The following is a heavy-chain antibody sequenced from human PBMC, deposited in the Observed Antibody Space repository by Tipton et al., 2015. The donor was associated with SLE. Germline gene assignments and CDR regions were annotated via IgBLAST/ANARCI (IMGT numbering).Heavy chain of an antibody. CDR2: IYYSGST. V-gene: IGHV4-39*01. J-gene: IGHJ3*02. Sequence: TLSLTCTVSGGSISSSSYYWGWLRQPPGKGLEWIGSIYYSGSTYCSPSLKSRVTMSADTSKNQLPLKLSSVTAADTAVYYCARHGPVGTGPMNDAFDIWGQGTMVTVSS. CDR3: ARHGPVGTGPMNDAFDI. D-gene: IGHD3/OR15-3a*01. CDR1: GGSISSSSYY.